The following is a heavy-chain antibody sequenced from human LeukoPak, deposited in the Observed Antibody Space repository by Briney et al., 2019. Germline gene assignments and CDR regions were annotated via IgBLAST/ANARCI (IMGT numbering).Heavy chain of an antibody. CDR3: ARRRRSSIRWLDDYYYYMDV. J-gene: IGHJ6*03. CDR2: IYSGGST. V-gene: IGHV3-66*01. D-gene: IGHD4-23*01. Sequence: PGGSLRLSCAASGFTVSSNYMSWVRQAPGKGLECVSVIYSGGSTYYADSVKGRFTISRDNAKKSLYLQMNSLRAEDTALYYCARRRRSSIRWLDDYYYYMDVWGKGTTVTVSS. CDR1: GFTVSSNY.